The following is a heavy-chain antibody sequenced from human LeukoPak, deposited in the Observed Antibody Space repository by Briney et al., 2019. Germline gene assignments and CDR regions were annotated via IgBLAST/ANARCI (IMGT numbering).Heavy chain of an antibody. CDR2: ISHDGSNE. D-gene: IGHD2-2*01. J-gene: IGHJ3*02. CDR3: AKVGKGQLLEAFDI. V-gene: IGHV3-30*18. CDR1: GFIFDNFG. Sequence: GGSLRLSCAASGFIFDNFGMHWVRQVPGKGLEWLALISHDGSNEYYGDFVKGRFTTSRDNSKNTVYLQMNALRPEDTAMYYCAKVGKGQLLEAFDIWGQGTMVTASP.